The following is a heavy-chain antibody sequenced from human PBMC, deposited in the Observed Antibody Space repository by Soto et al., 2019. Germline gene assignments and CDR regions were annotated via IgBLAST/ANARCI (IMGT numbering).Heavy chain of an antibody. CDR1: GGSISSYY. Sequence: SETLSLTCTVSGGSISSYYWSWIRQPPGKGLEWIGYIYYSGSTNYNPSLKSRVTISVDTSKNQFSLKLSSVTAADTAVYYCARDAGYCSGGSCYYNYYYYMDVWGKGTTVTVSS. CDR2: IYYSGST. CDR3: ARDAGYCSGGSCYYNYYYYMDV. V-gene: IGHV4-59*01. J-gene: IGHJ6*03. D-gene: IGHD2-15*01.